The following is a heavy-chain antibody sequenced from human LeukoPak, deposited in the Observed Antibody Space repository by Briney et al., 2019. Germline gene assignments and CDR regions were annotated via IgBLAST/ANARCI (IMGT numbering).Heavy chain of an antibody. CDR1: GYTFTGYY. CDR3: ARAMYYYDSSGYYFLDAFDI. D-gene: IGHD3-22*01. V-gene: IGHV1-2*02. J-gene: IGHJ3*02. CDR2: INPNSGGT. Sequence: ASVKVSCKASGYTFTGYYMHWVRQAPGQGLEWMGWINPNSGGTNYAQKFQGRVTMNRDTSISTAYMELSRLRSDDTAVYYCARAMYYYDSSGYYFLDAFDIWGQGTMVTVSS.